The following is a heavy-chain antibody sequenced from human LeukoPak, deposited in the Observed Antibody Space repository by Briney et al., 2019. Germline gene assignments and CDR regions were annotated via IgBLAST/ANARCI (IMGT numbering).Heavy chain of an antibody. J-gene: IGHJ4*02. V-gene: IGHV3-30*03. Sequence: GGSLRLSCAASGFTFSDYGMHWVRQAPGTGLEWVGVILYDGGNKYYADSVKGRFTMSRDNSKNTVYLQMNSLRAEDTAVYYCARAPRKYSSGWYYFDYWGQGTLVTVSS. CDR1: GFTFSDYG. CDR2: ILYDGGNK. D-gene: IGHD6-19*01. CDR3: ARAPRKYSSGWYYFDY.